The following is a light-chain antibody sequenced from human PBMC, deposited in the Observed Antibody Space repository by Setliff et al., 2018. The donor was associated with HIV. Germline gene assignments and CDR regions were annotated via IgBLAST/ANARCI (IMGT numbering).Light chain of an antibody. CDR2: AVS. CDR3: SSYTVRSTPV. CDR1: SSDIGSYGY. J-gene: IGLJ1*01. Sequence: QSALAQPASVSGSPGQSITISCTGTSSDIGSYGYVSWYQQHPGKAPKLIIYAVSSRPPGVSNRFSGSKSDNTASLTISGLQADDEADYYCSSYTVRSTPVFGTGTKVTVL. V-gene: IGLV2-14*01.